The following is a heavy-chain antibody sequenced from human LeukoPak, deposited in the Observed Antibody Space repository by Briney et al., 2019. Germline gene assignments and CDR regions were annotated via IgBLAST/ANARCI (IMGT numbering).Heavy chain of an antibody. CDR1: GFTFSSYA. Sequence: PGGSLRLSCAASGFTFSSYAMSWVRQAPGKGLDWVSYISSSSDTIYYADSVKGRFTISRDNAKNSLYLQMNSLRAEDTAVYYCAREASSSGYYFSTHAFDIWGQGTMVTVSS. CDR3: AREASSSGYYFSTHAFDI. V-gene: IGHV3-48*01. CDR2: ISSSSDTI. D-gene: IGHD3-22*01. J-gene: IGHJ3*02.